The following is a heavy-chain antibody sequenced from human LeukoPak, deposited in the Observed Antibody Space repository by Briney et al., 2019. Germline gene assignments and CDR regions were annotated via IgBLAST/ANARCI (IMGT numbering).Heavy chain of an antibody. CDR1: GFTFSSYA. D-gene: IGHD3-3*01. J-gene: IGHJ5*02. V-gene: IGHV3-23*01. Sequence: GGSLRLSCTASGFTFSSYAMSWVRQAPGKGLEWVSAISGSGGSAYYADSVKGRFTISRDNSKNTLYLQMNSLRAEDTAVYYCARDSYGFFVGHFDPWGQGTLVTVSS. CDR2: ISGSGGSA. CDR3: ARDSYGFFVGHFDP.